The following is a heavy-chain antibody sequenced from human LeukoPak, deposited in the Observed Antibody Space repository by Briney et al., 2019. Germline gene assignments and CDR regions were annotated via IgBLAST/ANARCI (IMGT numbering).Heavy chain of an antibody. CDR1: GYSISSGYY. J-gene: IGHJ5*02. CDR2: IYQSGST. Sequence: SETLSLTCTVSGYSISSGYYWGWIRQPPGKGLEWIGSIYQSGSTFYNPSLKSRVTMSVDTSKNQFSLNLSSVTAADTAVYYCASQTLYDTLSGFDPWGQGTLVTVSS. CDR3: ASQTLYDTLSGFDP. D-gene: IGHD2-2*02. V-gene: IGHV4-38-2*02.